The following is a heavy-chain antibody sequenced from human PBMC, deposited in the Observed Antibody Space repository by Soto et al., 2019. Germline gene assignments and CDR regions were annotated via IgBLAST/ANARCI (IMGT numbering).Heavy chain of an antibody. Sequence: EVQLVESGGGLVQPGGSLRLSCAASGFTFSGSWMHWVRQAPGKGLVWVSRINGDGSVTSYAAFVKGRFTISRDDAKNTLFLQMNGLRAEDTAVYYCARAIFRSRTANDYWGQGTLVTVSS. CDR3: ARAIFRSRTANDY. D-gene: IGHD3-10*01. J-gene: IGHJ4*02. V-gene: IGHV3-74*01. CDR2: INGDGSVT. CDR1: GFTFSGSW.